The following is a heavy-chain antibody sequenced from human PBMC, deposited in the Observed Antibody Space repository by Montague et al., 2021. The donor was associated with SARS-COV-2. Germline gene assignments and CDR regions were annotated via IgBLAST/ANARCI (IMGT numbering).Heavy chain of an antibody. J-gene: IGHJ3*01. CDR1: GGSITNNIDY. V-gene: IGHV4-39*02. CDR2: IYYTGNT. CDR3: VRLKRYFDSSGSPSAFDF. D-gene: IGHD3-22*01. Sequence: SETLSLTCTVSGGSITNNIDYWAWIRQPPGKGPEWIGSIYYTGNTYYNPSLKSRVTISVVTSKNHFTLKLSSVTAAETAVYYCVRLKRYFDSSGSPSAFDFWGQGTKVTVSS.